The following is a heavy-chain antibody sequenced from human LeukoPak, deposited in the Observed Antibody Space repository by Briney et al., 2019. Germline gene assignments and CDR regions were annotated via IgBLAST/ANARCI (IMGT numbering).Heavy chain of an antibody. CDR3: ARAEEYYYDSSGYYYYFDY. V-gene: IGHV4-59*01. Sequence: SETLSLTCTVSGGSISSYYWGWIRQPPGKGLEWIGYIYYSGSTNYNPSLKSRVTISVDTSKNQFSLKLSSVTAADTAVYYCARAEEYYYDSSGYYYYFDYWGQGTLVTVSS. J-gene: IGHJ4*02. CDR1: GGSISSYY. CDR2: IYYSGST. D-gene: IGHD3-22*01.